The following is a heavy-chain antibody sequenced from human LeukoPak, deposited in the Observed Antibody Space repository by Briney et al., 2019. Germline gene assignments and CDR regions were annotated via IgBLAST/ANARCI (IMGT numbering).Heavy chain of an antibody. V-gene: IGHV5-51*01. D-gene: IGHD1-7*01. CDR1: GYSFTSYW. CDR2: IYGADYTT. CDR3: ARRPAGTRTFDY. Sequence: PGESLQISCQGSGYSFTSYWIGWVRPLPGKGLEWMGVIYGADYTTIYSPPFHGQITISADKSISTAYLQWTSLKASDTAMYYCARRPAGTRTFDYWGQGALVTVSS. J-gene: IGHJ4*02.